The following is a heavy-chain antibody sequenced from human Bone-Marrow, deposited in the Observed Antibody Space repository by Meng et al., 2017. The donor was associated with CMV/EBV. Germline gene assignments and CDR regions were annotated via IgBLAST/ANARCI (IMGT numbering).Heavy chain of an antibody. CDR1: GFTFGDYA. J-gene: IGHJ6*02. Sequence: GGSLRLSCTASGFTFGDYAMSWVRQAPGKGLEWVGFIRSKAYGGTTEYAASVKGRFTISRDDSKSIAYLQMNSLKTEDTAVYYCTRPFAYYDFWSGLYGKDVWGQGTTVTVSS. D-gene: IGHD3-3*01. CDR2: IRSKAYGGTT. CDR3: TRPFAYYDFWSGLYGKDV. V-gene: IGHV3-49*04.